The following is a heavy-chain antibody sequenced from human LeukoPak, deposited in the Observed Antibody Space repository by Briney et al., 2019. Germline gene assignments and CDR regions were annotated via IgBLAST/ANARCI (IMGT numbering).Heavy chain of an antibody. V-gene: IGHV3-74*01. CDR3: ARDQSSVFDY. D-gene: IGHD3-22*01. CDR2: INRDGSST. Sequence: GGSLRLSCAASGFTFNTYWMHWVRQGPGKGLVWVSRINRDGSSTTYADSVKGRFTISRDNAKNTLYLQMSSLRAEDTAVYYCARDQSSVFDYWGQGTLVTVSS. CDR1: GFTFNTYW. J-gene: IGHJ4*02.